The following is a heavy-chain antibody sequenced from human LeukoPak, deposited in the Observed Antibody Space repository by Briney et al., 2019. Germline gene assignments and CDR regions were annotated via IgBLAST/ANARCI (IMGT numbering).Heavy chain of an antibody. CDR1: GYTCTSYA. V-gene: IGHV1-3*01. D-gene: IGHD2-2*01. CDR3: ARVQSAYCSSRSCYGGYFDY. J-gene: IGHJ4*02. CDR2: INAGNGNT. Sequence: GASVKVSCKASGYTCTSYAMHWVRQAPGQRPEWMGWINAGNGNTKYSQKFQGRVTITRDTSASTAYMELSSLRPEDTAVYYCARVQSAYCSSRSCYGGYFDYWGQGTLVTVSS.